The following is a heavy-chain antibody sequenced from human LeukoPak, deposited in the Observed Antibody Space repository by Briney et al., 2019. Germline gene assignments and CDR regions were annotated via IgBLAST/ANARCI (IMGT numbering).Heavy chain of an antibody. CDR2: ISSSSSYI. Sequence: GGSLRLSCAASGFTFSSYSMNWVRQAPGKGLEWVSSISSSSSYIYYADSVKGRFTISRDSAKNSLYLQMNSLRAEDTAVYYCARFVVTAPFDIWGQGTMVTVSS. CDR3: ARFVVTAPFDI. CDR1: GFTFSSYS. J-gene: IGHJ3*02. V-gene: IGHV3-21*01. D-gene: IGHD2-21*02.